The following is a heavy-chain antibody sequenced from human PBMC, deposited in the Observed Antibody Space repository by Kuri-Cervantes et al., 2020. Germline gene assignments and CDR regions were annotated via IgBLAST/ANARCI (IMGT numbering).Heavy chain of an antibody. J-gene: IGHJ4*02. CDR3: ARVASGMTTVTY. CDR1: GGSISSGDYY. CDR2: IYYSGST. V-gene: IGHV4-30-4*08. D-gene: IGHD4-11*01. Sequence: SETLSLTCAVSGGSISSGDYYWSWIRQPPGKGLEWIGYIYYSGSTYYNPSLKSRVTISVDTSKNQFSLKLSSVTAADTAVYYCARVASGMTTVTYCRQGTLVTVSS.